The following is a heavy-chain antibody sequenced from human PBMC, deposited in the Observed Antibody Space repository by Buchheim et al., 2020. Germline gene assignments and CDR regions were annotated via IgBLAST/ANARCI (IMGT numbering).Heavy chain of an antibody. CDR2: IYYSGST. CDR1: GGPISSGGYY. V-gene: IGHV4-31*03. J-gene: IGHJ6*02. CDR3: AGRLYCSSTSCYSGGYYGMDV. D-gene: IGHD2-2*02. Sequence: QVQLQESGPGLVKPSQTLSLTCTVSGGPISSGGYYWSWIRQHPGKGLEWIGYIYYSGSTYYNPSLKSRVTISVDTSKNQSSLKLSSVTAADTAVYYCAGRLYCSSTSCYSGGYYGMDVWGQGTT.